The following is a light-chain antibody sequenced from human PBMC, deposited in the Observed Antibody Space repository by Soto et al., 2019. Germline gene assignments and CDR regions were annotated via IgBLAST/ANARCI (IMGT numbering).Light chain of an antibody. J-gene: IGKJ1*01. V-gene: IGKV3-11*01. Sequence: EIVLTQSPATLSLSPGERATLSCGASQSVSSYLAWYQQKPGQAPRPLIYHASNRATGIPARVSGSGSGTDFTLTISSLEPEEFAVYYCQQRSNWPWTFGQGTKVEIK. CDR1: QSVSSY. CDR3: QQRSNWPWT. CDR2: HAS.